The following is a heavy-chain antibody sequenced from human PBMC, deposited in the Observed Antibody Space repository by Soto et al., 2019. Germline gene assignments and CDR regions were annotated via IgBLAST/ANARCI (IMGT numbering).Heavy chain of an antibody. Sequence: PSETLSLTCTVSGGSISSYYWSWIRQPPGKGLEWIGYIYYSGSTNYNPSLKSRVTISVDTSKNQFSLKLSSVTAADTAVYYCARKGIYNWNYFDYWGQGTLVTVSS. V-gene: IGHV4-59*01. CDR3: ARKGIYNWNYFDY. D-gene: IGHD1-20*01. CDR1: GGSISSYY. CDR2: IYYSGST. J-gene: IGHJ4*02.